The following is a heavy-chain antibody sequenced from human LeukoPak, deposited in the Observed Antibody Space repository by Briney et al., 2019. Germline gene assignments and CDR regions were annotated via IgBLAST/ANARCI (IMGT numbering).Heavy chain of an antibody. J-gene: IGHJ4*02. CDR3: ARGRTYYYGSGRSEVDY. CDR1: GGSISSSSYY. CDR2: IYYSGST. Sequence: KPSETLSLTCTVSGGSISSSSYYWGWIRQPPGKGLEWIGSIYYSGSTYYNPSLKSRVTISVDTSKNQFSLKLSSVTAADTAVYYCARGRTYYYGSGRSEVDYWGQGTLVTVSS. V-gene: IGHV4-39*07. D-gene: IGHD3-10*01.